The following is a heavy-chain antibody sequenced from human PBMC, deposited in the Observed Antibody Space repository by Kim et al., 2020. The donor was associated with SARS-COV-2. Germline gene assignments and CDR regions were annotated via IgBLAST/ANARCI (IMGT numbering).Heavy chain of an antibody. D-gene: IGHD2-2*01. J-gene: IGHJ4*02. CDR1: GYTFTTYA. Sequence: ASVKVSCKASGYTFTTYAIHWVRQAPGQRLEWMGWINAGYGNTKYSQKLQGRVTITGDTSASTAYMELSSLRSEDTAVYYCARYQLLQGAFDYWGQGTLVTVSS. CDR3: ARYQLLQGAFDY. V-gene: IGHV1-3*01. CDR2: INAGYGNT.